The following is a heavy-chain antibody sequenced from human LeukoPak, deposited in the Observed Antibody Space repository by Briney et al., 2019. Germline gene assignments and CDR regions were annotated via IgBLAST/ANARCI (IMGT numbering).Heavy chain of an antibody. Sequence: AGGSLRLSCAASGFTVSSNYMSWVRQAPGKGLEWVSVIYSGGSTYYADSVKGRFTISRDNSKNTLYLQMNSLRAEDTAVYYCAKVTPRGFYTSGWYDYWGQGTLVTVSS. J-gene: IGHJ4*02. V-gene: IGHV3-53*01. CDR1: GFTVSSNY. D-gene: IGHD6-19*01. CDR2: IYSGGST. CDR3: AKVTPRGFYTSGWYDY.